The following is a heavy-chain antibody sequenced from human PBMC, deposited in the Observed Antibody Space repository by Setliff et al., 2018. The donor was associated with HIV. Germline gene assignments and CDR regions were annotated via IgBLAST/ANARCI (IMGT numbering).Heavy chain of an antibody. CDR3: ARLTTTYYYDSSAYYHPV. J-gene: IGHJ4*02. Sequence: PSETLSLTCALHGVPLSDYYWNWIRQSPGKGLEWIVEVNHNGSTNYNPSLKSRVTISVDTSKNQFSLKLSSVTAADTAVFYCARLTTTYYYDSSAYYHPVWGQGTLVTVSS. CDR2: VNHNGST. V-gene: IGHV4-34*01. D-gene: IGHD3-22*01. CDR1: GVPLSDYY.